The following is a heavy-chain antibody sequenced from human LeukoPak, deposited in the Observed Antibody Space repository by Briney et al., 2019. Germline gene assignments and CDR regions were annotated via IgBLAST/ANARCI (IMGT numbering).Heavy chain of an antibody. CDR1: GASISSYY. CDR3: ARGAYCGGDCYSYPHDAFDI. D-gene: IGHD2-21*02. V-gene: IGHV4-59*01. Sequence: SETLSLTCTVSGASISSYYWSWIRQAPGQGLEWMGYMYYSGSTSYNPSLKRRVSISVDTSKNQFSLNLRSVTAADTAVYYCARGAYCGGDCYSYPHDAFDIWGQGTMVTVSP. CDR2: MYYSGST. J-gene: IGHJ3*02.